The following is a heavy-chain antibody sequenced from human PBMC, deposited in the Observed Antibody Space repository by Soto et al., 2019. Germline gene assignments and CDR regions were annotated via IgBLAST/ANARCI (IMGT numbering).Heavy chain of an antibody. CDR3: AREWRGGSSSREGGPDY. J-gene: IGHJ4*02. V-gene: IGHV1-46*01. CDR2: INPSGCST. Sequence: ASVKVSCKASGYTFTSYYMHWVRQAPGQGLEWMGIINPSGCSTSYAQKFQGRVTMTWDTSTSIVYMELSSLRSEDTAVYYCAREWRGGSSSREGGPDYWGQGTLVTVSS. D-gene: IGHD6-13*01. CDR1: GYTFTSYY.